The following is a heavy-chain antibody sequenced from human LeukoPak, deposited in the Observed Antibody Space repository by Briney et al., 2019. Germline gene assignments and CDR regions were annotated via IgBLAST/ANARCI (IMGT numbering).Heavy chain of an antibody. CDR3: ARHGTPGTNLNWFDP. V-gene: IGHV4-39*07. J-gene: IGHJ5*02. Sequence: EPLSLTCTVSGGSIRSSSYYWGWIRRSPGVGLQWIGSIYYSESTYYNPSLKSRVTISVDTSKSQFSLKLSSVTAADTAVYYCARHGTPGTNLNWFDPWGRGTLVTVSS. CDR1: GGSIRSSSYY. CDR2: IYYSEST. D-gene: IGHD1-1*01.